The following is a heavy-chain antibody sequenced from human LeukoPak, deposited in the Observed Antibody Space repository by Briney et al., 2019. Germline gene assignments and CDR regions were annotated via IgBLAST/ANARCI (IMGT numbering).Heavy chain of an antibody. J-gene: IGHJ4*02. V-gene: IGHV4-34*01. CDR1: GGSFSGYY. CDR2: INHSGST. CDR3: ARVRRMTTVPTGFDY. D-gene: IGHD4-17*01. Sequence: SETLSLTCAVYGGSFSGYYWSWIRQPPGKGLEWIGEINHSGSTNYNPSLNSRVTISVDTSKNQFSLKLSSVAAADPAVYYCARVRRMTTVPTGFDYWGQGTLVTVSS.